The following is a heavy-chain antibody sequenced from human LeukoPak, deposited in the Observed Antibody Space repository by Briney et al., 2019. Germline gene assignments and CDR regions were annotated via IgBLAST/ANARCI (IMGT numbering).Heavy chain of an antibody. V-gene: IGHV3-64*01. J-gene: IGHJ5*02. Sequence: GGSLRLSCAASGFTFSSYEMNWVRQAPGKGLEYVSAISSNGGSTYYANSVKGRFTISRDNSKNTLYLQMGSLRAEDMAVYYCARDVPMRFDPWGQGTLVTVSS. CDR1: GFTFSSYE. D-gene: IGHD6-6*01. CDR2: ISSNGGST. CDR3: ARDVPMRFDP.